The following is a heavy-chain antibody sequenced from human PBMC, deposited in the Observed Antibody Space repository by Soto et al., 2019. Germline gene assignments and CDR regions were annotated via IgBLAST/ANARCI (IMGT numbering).Heavy chain of an antibody. CDR3: AKSHYYGSGSLSCPDY. D-gene: IGHD3-10*01. CDR2: ISGSGGST. CDR1: GFTFSSYA. V-gene: IGHV3-23*01. J-gene: IGHJ4*02. Sequence: GGSLRLSCAASGFTFSSYAMSWVRQAPGKGLEWVSAISGSGGSTYYADSVKGRFTISRDNSKNTLYLQMNSLRAEDTAVYYCAKSHYYGSGSLSCPDYWGQGTLVTVSS.